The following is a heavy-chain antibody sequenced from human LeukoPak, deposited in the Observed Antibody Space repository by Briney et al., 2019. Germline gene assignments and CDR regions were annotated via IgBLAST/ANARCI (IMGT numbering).Heavy chain of an antibody. J-gene: IGHJ4*02. CDR1: GFTFSSYA. D-gene: IGHD3-22*01. Sequence: PGGSLRLSCAASGFTFSSYAMSWVRQAPGKVLEWVSGISASGGSTYNADSVKGRFTISRDNSKNTLYLQMNSLRAEDTAVYYCAKLGDSSGYWSAYWGQGTLVTVSS. V-gene: IGHV3-23*01. CDR2: ISASGGST. CDR3: AKLGDSSGYWSAY.